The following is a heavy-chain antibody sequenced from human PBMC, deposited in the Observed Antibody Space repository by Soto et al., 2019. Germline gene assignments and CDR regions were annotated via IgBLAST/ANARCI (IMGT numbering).Heavy chain of an antibody. Sequence: GGSLRLSCAASGFTFSSYAMHWVRQAPGKGLEWVAVISYDGSNKYYADSVKGRFTISRDNSKNTLYLQMNSLRAEDTAVYYCARAPGGYPRQWRSYYYYGMDVWGQGTTVTVSS. CDR2: ISYDGSNK. V-gene: IGHV3-30-3*01. CDR1: GFTFSSYA. J-gene: IGHJ6*02. D-gene: IGHD5-12*01. CDR3: ARAPGGYPRQWRSYYYYGMDV.